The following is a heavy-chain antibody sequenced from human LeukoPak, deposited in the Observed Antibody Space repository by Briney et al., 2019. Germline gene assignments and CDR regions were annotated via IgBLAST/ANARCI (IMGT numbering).Heavy chain of an antibody. CDR3: ARQILRGSYFYYLDV. V-gene: IGHV3-23*01. CDR2: IHSRGDNT. D-gene: IGHD3-10*01. J-gene: IGHJ6*03. Sequence: GGSLRLSCAASGFSFNSIGMSWVRQTPGKGLEWVSSIHSRGDNTHYADSLEGRFTISRDTWKNTVYLQMNRLRVEDTATYYCARQILRGSYFYYLDVWGTGTRVTVSS. CDR1: GFSFNSIG.